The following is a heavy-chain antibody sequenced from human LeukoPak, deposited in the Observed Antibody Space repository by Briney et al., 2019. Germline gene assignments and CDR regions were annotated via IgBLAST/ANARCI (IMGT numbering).Heavy chain of an antibody. J-gene: IGHJ6*04. CDR3: ARGPPIVVVPASVDV. Sequence: GGSLRLSCAASGFTFSSYEVNWVRQAPGKGLEWVSYISSSGSTIYYADSVKGRFTIPRDNAKNSLYLQMNSLRAEDTAVYYCARGPPIVVVPASVDVWGKGTTVTVSS. D-gene: IGHD2-2*01. CDR2: ISSSGSTI. V-gene: IGHV3-48*03. CDR1: GFTFSSYE.